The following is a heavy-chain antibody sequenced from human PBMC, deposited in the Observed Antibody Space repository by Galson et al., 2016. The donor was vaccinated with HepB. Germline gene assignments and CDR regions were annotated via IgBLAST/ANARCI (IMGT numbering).Heavy chain of an antibody. CDR3: VRDNDWAFDY. CDR1: GFTFSNYA. J-gene: IGHJ4*02. CDR2: NSRDSGII. D-gene: IGHD1-1*01. Sequence: SLRLSCAASGFTFSNYAMNWVRQAPGKGLEWVSHNSRDSGIIDYADSVKGRFTVSRDNGKNPLFLQMNSLRAEDTAVYYCVRDNDWAFDYWGQGILVTV. V-gene: IGHV3-48*01.